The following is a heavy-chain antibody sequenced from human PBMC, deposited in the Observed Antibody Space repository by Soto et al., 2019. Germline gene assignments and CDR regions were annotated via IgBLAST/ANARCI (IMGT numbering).Heavy chain of an antibody. Sequence: PGGSLRLSCGSSGFPFRRHAIHWVRPAPGKGLEWVAVISSDGSTKYYLQSVKGRFTSSRDNSKNTVFLELNSLSYEDTAIYYCARSRSGAVADSFDAWGQGTLVTSPQ. CDR1: GFPFRRHA. V-gene: IGHV3-30*04. J-gene: IGHJ4*02. CDR2: ISSDGSTK. D-gene: IGHD3-10*01. CDR3: ARSRSGAVADSFDA.